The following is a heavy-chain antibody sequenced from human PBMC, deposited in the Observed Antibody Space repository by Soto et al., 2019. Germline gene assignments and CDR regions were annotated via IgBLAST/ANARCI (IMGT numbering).Heavy chain of an antibody. CDR1: GFTFSSYG. CDR2: IWYDGGNK. J-gene: IGHJ6*02. Sequence: GGSLRLSCAASGFTFSSYGMHWVRQAPGKGLEWVAVIWYDGGNKYYADSVKGRFTISRGNSKNTLYLQMNSLRAEDTAVYYCARDYGGNAYYYYGMDVWGQGNTVTVCS. V-gene: IGHV3-33*01. D-gene: IGHD4-17*01. CDR3: ARDYGGNAYYYYGMDV.